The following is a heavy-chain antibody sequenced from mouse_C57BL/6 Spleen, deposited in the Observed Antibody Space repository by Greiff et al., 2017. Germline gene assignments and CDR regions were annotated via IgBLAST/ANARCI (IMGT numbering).Heavy chain of an antibody. CDR3: ARGPRGVWYLDY. Sequence: VQLQESGAELVRPGTSVKVSCKASGYAFTNYLIEWVKQRPGQGLEWIGVINPGSGGTNYNEKFKGKATLTADKSSSTAYMQLSSLTSEDSAVYFCARGPRGVWYLDYWGQGTTLTDSS. J-gene: IGHJ2*01. CDR2: INPGSGGT. V-gene: IGHV1-54*01. D-gene: IGHD2-10*02. CDR1: GYAFTNYL.